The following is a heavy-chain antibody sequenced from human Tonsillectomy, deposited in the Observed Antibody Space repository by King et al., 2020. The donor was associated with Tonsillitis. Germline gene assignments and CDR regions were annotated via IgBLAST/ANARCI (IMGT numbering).Heavy chain of an antibody. CDR3: ARDVYFGRFES. CDR2: ISPDESDK. Sequence: VQLVESGGGLVQPGGSLRLSCAASGFSFSTTWMDWVRQAPGKGLEWVAVISPDESDKQYVDSVKGRFTVSRDNAKNSLYLQLNSLRADDTAVYYCARDVYFGRFESWGQGTLVTVSS. J-gene: IGHJ5*01. CDR1: GFSFSTTW. V-gene: IGHV3-7*03. D-gene: IGHD3-10*01.